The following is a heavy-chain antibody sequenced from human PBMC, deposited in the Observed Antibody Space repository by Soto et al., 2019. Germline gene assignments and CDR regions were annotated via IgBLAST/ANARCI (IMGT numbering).Heavy chain of an antibody. CDR1: GGTFSSYA. V-gene: IGHV1-69*06. D-gene: IGHD3-22*01. J-gene: IGHJ6*02. CDR3: ASQGYYYASSGYYPGYYYYGMDV. CDR2: IIPIFGTA. Sequence: ASVKVSCKASGGTFSSYAISWVRQAPGQGLEWMGGIIPIFGTANYAQKFQGRVTITADKSTSTAYMELSSLRSEDTAVYYCASQGYYYASSGYYPGYYYYGMDVWGQGTTVTVSS.